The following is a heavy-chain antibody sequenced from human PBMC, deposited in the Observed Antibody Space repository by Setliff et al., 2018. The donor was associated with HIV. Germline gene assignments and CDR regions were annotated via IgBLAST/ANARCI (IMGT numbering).Heavy chain of an antibody. CDR2: IYWDDDK. CDR1: GVSISGYYWS. CDR3: AHRPFYCGGDCYLFDY. V-gene: IGHV2-5*02. J-gene: IGHJ4*02. Sequence: TLSLTCTVSGVSISGYYWSWIRQPPGKALEWLALIYWDDDKRYNPSLKNRLTITKDTSKNQVVLIMTNMDPVDTATYYCAHRPFYCGGDCYLFDYWGQGTLVTVSS. D-gene: IGHD2-21*01.